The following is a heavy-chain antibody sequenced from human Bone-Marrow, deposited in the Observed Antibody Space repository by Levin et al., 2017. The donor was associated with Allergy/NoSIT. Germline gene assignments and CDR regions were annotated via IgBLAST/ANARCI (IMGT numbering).Heavy chain of an antibody. J-gene: IGHJ4*02. D-gene: IGHD2-2*01. Sequence: GGSLRLSCAASGFTFSGYWMHWVRQVPGKGLVWVSHINSDGSNTNYADFVKGRFTFSRDNAKNTLYLQMNSLRAEDTALYYCARGACSSTSCLDSWGQGTLVTVSS. CDR3: ARGACSSTSCLDS. V-gene: IGHV3-74*01. CDR1: GFTFSGYW. CDR2: INSDGSNT.